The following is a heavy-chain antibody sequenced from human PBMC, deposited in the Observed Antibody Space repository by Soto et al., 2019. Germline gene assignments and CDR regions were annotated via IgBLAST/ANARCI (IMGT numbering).Heavy chain of an antibody. J-gene: IGHJ3*02. D-gene: IGHD3-3*01. CDR3: ARVGRFFLDAFDI. CDR2: ISSSSSYI. Sequence: GGSLRLSCAASGFTFSSYSMNWVRQAPGKGLEWVSSISSSSSYIYYADSVKGRFTISRDNAKNSLYLQMNSLRAEETAVYYCARVGRFFLDAFDIWGQGTMVTVSS. CDR1: GFTFSSYS. V-gene: IGHV3-21*01.